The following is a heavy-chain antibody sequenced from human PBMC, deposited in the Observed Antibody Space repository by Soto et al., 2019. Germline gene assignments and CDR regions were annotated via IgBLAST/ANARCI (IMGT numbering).Heavy chain of an antibody. D-gene: IGHD6-13*01. CDR1: GGSISSYY. CDR2: IYYSGST. Sequence: QVQLQESGPGLVKPSETLSLTCTVSGGSISSYYWSWIRQPPGKGLEWIGYIYYSGSTNYNPSLQSRVTISVHTSKNQFSLKLSSVTAADTAVYYCARLVPGLTRYFDLWGRGTLVTVSS. V-gene: IGHV4-59*08. CDR3: ARLVPGLTRYFDL. J-gene: IGHJ2*01.